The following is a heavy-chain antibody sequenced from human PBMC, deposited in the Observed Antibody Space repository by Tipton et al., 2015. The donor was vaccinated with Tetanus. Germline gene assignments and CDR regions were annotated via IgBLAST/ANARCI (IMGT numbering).Heavy chain of an antibody. D-gene: IGHD5-12*01. V-gene: IGHV4-31*03. CDR1: GDSISRGGYS. Sequence: TLSLTCTVSGDSISRGGYSWNWIRQHPEKGLEWIGNIYYSGSTYSSPSLKSRVSLSMDTSKNQFSLRLTSVTAADTAVYYCARLYILAGYFDSWGQGTLAIVSS. J-gene: IGHJ4*03. CDR3: ARLYILAGYFDS. CDR2: IYYSGST.